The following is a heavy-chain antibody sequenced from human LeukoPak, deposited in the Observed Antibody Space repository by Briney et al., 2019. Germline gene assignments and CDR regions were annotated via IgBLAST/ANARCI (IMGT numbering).Heavy chain of an antibody. CDR3: ARYGDYLGG. V-gene: IGHV4-31*11. Sequence: SETLSLTCAVYGGSFSGYYWSWIRQHPGKGLEWIGYIYYSGSTYYNPSLKSRVTISVDTSKNQFSLKLSSVTAADTAVYYCARYGDYLGGWGQGTLVTVSS. D-gene: IGHD4-17*01. CDR2: IYYSGST. J-gene: IGHJ4*02. CDR1: GGSFSGYY.